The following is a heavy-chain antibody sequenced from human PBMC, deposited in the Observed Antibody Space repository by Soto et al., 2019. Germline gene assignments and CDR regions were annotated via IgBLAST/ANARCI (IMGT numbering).Heavy chain of an antibody. CDR2: IYSGGST. Sequence: GGSLRLSCAASGFTVSSNYMSWVRQAPGKGLEWVSVIYSGGSTYYADSVKGRFTISRHNSKNTLYLQMNSLRAEDTAVYYCGRNIVSDYYDSSGLYWYFDLWGRGTLVTVSS. V-gene: IGHV3-53*04. D-gene: IGHD3-22*01. CDR1: GFTVSSNY. J-gene: IGHJ2*01. CDR3: GRNIVSDYYDSSGLYWYFDL.